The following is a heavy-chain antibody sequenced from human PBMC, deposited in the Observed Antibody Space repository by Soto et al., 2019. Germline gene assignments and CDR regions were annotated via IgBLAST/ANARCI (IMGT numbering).Heavy chain of an antibody. D-gene: IGHD3-10*01. V-gene: IGHV4-59*01. CDR1: GGSMGEYF. J-gene: IGHJ4*02. Sequence: ETLSLTCSVSGGSMGEYFWGWIRQSPGRGLEWVGYFYYLVSTDYNPSLKSRVPVSVERSKWQSSLRLTALTAADTDVYYCARDGYDGSGSPYPAYWGPGTQVTVSS. CDR2: FYYLVST. CDR3: ARDGYDGSGSPYPAY.